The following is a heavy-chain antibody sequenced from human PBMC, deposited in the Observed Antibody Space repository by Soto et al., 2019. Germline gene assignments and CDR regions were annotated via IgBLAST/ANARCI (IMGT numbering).Heavy chain of an antibody. Sequence: EVQLVESGGGLVHPGGYLRLSCAASGFTFSSYWMIWGRQAPGKGLVWVSRMNSDGSTTSYADSVKGRFTISRDNAKNTLYLQMNSLRTEDTAVDYCARVNPGYSYVNYWGQGTLVTVSS. CDR3: ARVNPGYSYVNY. CDR1: GFTFSSYW. D-gene: IGHD5-18*01. J-gene: IGHJ4*02. CDR2: MNSDGSTT. V-gene: IGHV3-74*01.